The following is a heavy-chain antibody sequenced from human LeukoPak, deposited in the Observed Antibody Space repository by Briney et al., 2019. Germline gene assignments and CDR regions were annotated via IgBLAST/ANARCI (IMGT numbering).Heavy chain of an antibody. J-gene: IGHJ5*02. V-gene: IGHV4-34*01. CDR1: GGSFSGYY. D-gene: IGHD3-22*01. CDR2: INHSGST. Sequence: SETLSLTCAVYGGSFSGYYWSWIRQPPGKGLEWIGEINHSGSTNYNPSLKSRVTISVDTSKNQFSLKLSSVTAADTAVYYCAAYYYDSSGYYAWFDPWGQGTLVTVSS. CDR3: AAYYYDSSGYYAWFDP.